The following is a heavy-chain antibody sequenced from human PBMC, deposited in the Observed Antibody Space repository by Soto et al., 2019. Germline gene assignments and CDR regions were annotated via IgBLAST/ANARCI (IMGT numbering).Heavy chain of an antibody. CDR1: GYTFTSYY. CDR3: ARARYPVVAGIIVLGGKALRNWFDP. D-gene: IGHD6-19*01. J-gene: IGHJ5*02. CDR2: INPSGGST. V-gene: IGHV1-46*01. Sequence: QVQLVQSGAEVKKPGASVKVSCKASGYTFTSYYMHWVRQAPGQGLEWLGIINPSGGSTSYAQKCQGRVTMTRDTSTSTFNMGLSSLRSEDTAVYYCARARYPVVAGIIVLGGKALRNWFDPWGQGTLVTVSS.